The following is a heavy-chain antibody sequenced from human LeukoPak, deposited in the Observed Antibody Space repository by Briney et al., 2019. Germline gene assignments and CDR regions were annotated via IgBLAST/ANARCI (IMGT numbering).Heavy chain of an antibody. CDR2: IRYDGSRK. CDR3: ASSTYISSAFYFDY. V-gene: IGHV3-30*02. CDR1: GFIFSSYG. D-gene: IGHD6-6*01. J-gene: IGHJ4*02. Sequence: GGSLRLSCAASGFIFSSYGMHWVRQAPEKGLEWVAFIRYDGSRKYYADSVKGRFTIYRDNSKNTMYLQMNSLRAEDTAVYYCASSTYISSAFYFDYWGQGTLVTVSS.